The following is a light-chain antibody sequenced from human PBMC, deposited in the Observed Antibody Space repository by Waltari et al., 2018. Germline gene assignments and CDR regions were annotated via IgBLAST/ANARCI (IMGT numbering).Light chain of an antibody. Sequence: QSALTQPASVSGAPGPSITISCPGTSSDVGGYNYVSWYQQHPGKAPKLMIYDVSKRPSGVSNRFSGSKSGNTASLTISGLQAEDEADYYCCSYAGSSTLVFGTGTKVTVL. V-gene: IGLV2-23*02. J-gene: IGLJ1*01. CDR3: CSYAGSSTLV. CDR2: DVS. CDR1: SSDVGGYNY.